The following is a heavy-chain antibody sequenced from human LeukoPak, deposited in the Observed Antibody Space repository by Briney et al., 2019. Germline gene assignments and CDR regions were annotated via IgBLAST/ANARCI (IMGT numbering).Heavy chain of an antibody. J-gene: IGHJ4*02. CDR1: GFTFGDYA. CDR3: ARIGSGSYSSVDY. D-gene: IGHD3-10*01. V-gene: IGHV3-49*04. Sequence: PGGSLRLSCTASGFTFGDYAMTWVRQAPGKGLEWVGFIRSKVYGGTPEYAASVKGRFTISRDDSKGIAYLQMNSLKTEDTAVYYCARIGSGSYSSVDYWGQGTLVTVSS. CDR2: IRSKVYGGTP.